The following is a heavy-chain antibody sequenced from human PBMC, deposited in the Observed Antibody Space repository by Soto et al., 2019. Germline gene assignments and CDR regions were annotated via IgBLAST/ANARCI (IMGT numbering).Heavy chain of an antibody. D-gene: IGHD6-13*01. J-gene: IGHJ4*02. Sequence: GGSLRLSCEASGFTFSGFDMHWVRQPTGKGLEWVSSIGTAGDTYYAVPVKGRFTISRDNAKNSLSLQMNSLRAGDMAVYFCAKSQEIGTHFFDSWGQGTQVTVSS. V-gene: IGHV3-13*01. CDR1: GFTFSGFD. CDR2: IGTAGDT. CDR3: AKSQEIGTHFFDS.